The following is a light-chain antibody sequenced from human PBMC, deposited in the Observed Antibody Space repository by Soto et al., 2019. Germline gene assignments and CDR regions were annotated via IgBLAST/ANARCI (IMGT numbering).Light chain of an antibody. Sequence: DIQMTQSASTLSASVGDRVTITCQASQSISSWLAWYKQKPGKAHKLLIYKATSLESGGPARFSGSGSGTEFTLTISSLQPDDLGTYYCLLYNSYATWTFGQGTKVEVK. CDR2: KAT. CDR3: LLYNSYATWT. V-gene: IGKV1-5*03. J-gene: IGKJ1*01. CDR1: QSISSW.